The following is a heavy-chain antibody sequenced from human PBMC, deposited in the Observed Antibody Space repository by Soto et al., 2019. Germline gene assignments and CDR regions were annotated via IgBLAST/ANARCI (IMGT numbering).Heavy chain of an antibody. CDR1: GFTFSSYA. CDR2: ISYDGSNK. CDR3: ARDPGPGDYGDYGRH. J-gene: IGHJ4*02. V-gene: IGHV3-30-3*01. D-gene: IGHD4-17*01. Sequence: GGSLRLSCAASGFTFSSYAMHWVRQAPGKGLEWVAVISYDGSNKYYADSVKGRFTISRDNSKNTPYLQMNSLRAEDTAVYYCARDPGPGDYGDYGRHRGQGTLVTVSS.